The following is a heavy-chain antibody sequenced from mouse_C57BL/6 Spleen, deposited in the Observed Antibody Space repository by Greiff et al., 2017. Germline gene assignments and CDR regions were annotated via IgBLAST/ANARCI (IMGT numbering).Heavy chain of an antibody. J-gene: IGHJ1*03. CDR2: IYPGSGST. CDR1: GYTFTSYW. V-gene: IGHV1-55*01. CDR3: ARGLYGSSGGYCCV. Sequence: QVQLQQPGAELVKPGASVKMSCKASGYTFTSYWITWVKQRPGQGLEWIGDIYPGSGSTNYNEKFKSKATLTVDTSSSSAYMQRSSLTCEDSAVYYCARGLYGSSGGYCCVWGTGTTVTVSS. D-gene: IGHD1-1*01.